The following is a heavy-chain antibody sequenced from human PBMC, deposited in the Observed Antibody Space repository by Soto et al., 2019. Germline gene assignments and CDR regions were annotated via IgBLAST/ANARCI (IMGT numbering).Heavy chain of an antibody. J-gene: IGHJ4*02. Sequence: QVQLQESGPGLVKPSGTLSVTCAVSGGSISSSNWWTWVREPPGKGLEWIGEIYHSGTTNYNPSLKSGVVIAGDRSRIHLSLTLSSVTAADAAVYYCAIPATSDFDYWGQGILVTVSS. CDR3: AIPATSDFDY. D-gene: IGHD4-4*01. CDR2: IYHSGTT. CDR1: GGSISSSNW. V-gene: IGHV4-4*02.